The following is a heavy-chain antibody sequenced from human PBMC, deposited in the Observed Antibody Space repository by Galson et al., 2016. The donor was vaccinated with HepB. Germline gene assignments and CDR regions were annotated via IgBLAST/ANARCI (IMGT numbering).Heavy chain of an antibody. J-gene: IGHJ4*02. V-gene: IGHV3-74*01. Sequence: SLRLSCAASGFPFSNYWMHWVRQAPGKGPVWVSRINSDGSSTTYADSVKGRFTISRDNAKNKLYLQMNRLRAEATALYYCTRVHRAVIAAAGLQIWGQGTLVIVSS. CDR3: TRVHRAVIAAAGLQI. CDR2: INSDGSST. CDR1: GFPFSNYW. D-gene: IGHD6-13*01.